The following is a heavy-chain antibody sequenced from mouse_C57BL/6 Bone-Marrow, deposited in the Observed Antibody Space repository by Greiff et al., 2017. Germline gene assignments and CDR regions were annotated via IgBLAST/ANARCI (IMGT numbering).Heavy chain of an antibody. CDR1: GYTFTSYW. V-gene: IGHV1-50*01. CDR2: IDPSDSYT. J-gene: IGHJ4*01. CDR3: ARDSNYVDYYAMDY. Sequence: VQLQQPGAELVKPGASVKLSCKASGYTFTSYWMQWVKQRPGQGLEWIGEIDPSDSYTNYNQKFKGKATLTVATSSSTAYMQLSSLTSEDSAVYYCARDSNYVDYYAMDYGGQGTSVTVSS. D-gene: IGHD2-5*01.